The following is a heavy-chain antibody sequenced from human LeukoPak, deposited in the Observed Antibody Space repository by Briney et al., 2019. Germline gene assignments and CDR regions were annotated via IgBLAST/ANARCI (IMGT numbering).Heavy chain of an antibody. CDR3: SRDPNGDYVGAFDFQR. D-gene: IGHD4-17*01. V-gene: IGHV3-23*01. J-gene: IGHJ1*01. Sequence: GGSLRLSCAVSGFTFSSFAMTWVRQAPGRGLEWVSSIRGSGDGADYADSVRGRFTISRDNSRNTLYLQMNSLRAEDTAIYYCSRDPNGDYVGAFDFQRWGQGTLVTVSS. CDR2: IRGSGDGA. CDR1: GFTFSSFA.